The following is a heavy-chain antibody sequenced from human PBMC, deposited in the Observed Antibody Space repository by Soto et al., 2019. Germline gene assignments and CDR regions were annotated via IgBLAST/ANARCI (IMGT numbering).Heavy chain of an antibody. CDR2: ISYDGSNK. CDR3: AKERSPEDYFDY. J-gene: IGHJ4*02. V-gene: IGHV3-30*18. CDR1: GFTFSSYG. Sequence: CAASGFTFSSYGMHWVRQAPGKGLEWVAVISYDGSNKYYADSVKGRFTISRDNSKNTLYLQMNSLRAEDTAVYYCAKERSPEDYFDYWGQGTLVTVSS.